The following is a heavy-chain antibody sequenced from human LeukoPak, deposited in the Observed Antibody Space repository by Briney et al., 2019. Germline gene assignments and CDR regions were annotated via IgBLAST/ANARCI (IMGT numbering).Heavy chain of an antibody. D-gene: IGHD3/OR15-3a*01. V-gene: IGHV1-8*01. CDR2: MNPNSGNT. Sequence: GASVKVSCKASGYTFTSYDINWVRQATGQGLEWMGWMNPNSGNTGYAQEFQGRVTMTKNTSITTAYMELSSLRSEDTAVYYCARALSWTTDSYYYMDVWGKGTTVTVSS. CDR1: GYTFTSYD. CDR3: ARALSWTTDSYYYMDV. J-gene: IGHJ6*03.